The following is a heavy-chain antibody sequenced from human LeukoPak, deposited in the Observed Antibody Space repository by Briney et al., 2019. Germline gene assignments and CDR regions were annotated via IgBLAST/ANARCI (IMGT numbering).Heavy chain of an antibody. D-gene: IGHD2-8*02. J-gene: IGHJ4*02. CDR1: GFTFSNSD. Sequence: GGSLRLSCAASGFTFSNSDMIWVRQPPGKGLEWVSSIFPSGGEIHYADSVRGRFTISRDNSKSTLSLQMNSLRAEDTAIYYCATYRQVLLPFESWGQGTLVTVSS. CDR2: IFPSGGEI. V-gene: IGHV3-23*01. CDR3: ATYRQVLLPFES.